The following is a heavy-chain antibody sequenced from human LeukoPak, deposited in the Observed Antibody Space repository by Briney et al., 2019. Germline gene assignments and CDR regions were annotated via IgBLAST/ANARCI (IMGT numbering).Heavy chain of an antibody. CDR1: RFTFSSYG. CDR3: ARRHAAAIYYGSGSFFDY. V-gene: IGHV3-33*01. Sequence: PGRSLRLSCAASRFTFSSYGLHWVRQAPGKGLEWVAVIWYDGSNKYYADSVKGRFTISRDNSKNTLYLQMNSLRAEDTAVYYCARRHAAAIYYGSGSFFDYWGQGTLVTVSS. J-gene: IGHJ4*02. CDR2: IWYDGSNK. D-gene: IGHD3-10*01.